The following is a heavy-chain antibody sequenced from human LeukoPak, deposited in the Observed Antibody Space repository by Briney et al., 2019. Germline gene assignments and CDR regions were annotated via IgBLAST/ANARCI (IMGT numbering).Heavy chain of an antibody. CDR3: ARVHKESSSWAH. Sequence: RPGGSLRLSCAGSGFTLSDYWMSWVRQAPGKGLEWVANIKQGRSEKYYVDSVKGRFTISRGNAKNSLYLQMNSLRVEDTAVYYCARVHKESSSWAHWGQGTLVTVSS. D-gene: IGHD6-13*01. V-gene: IGHV3-7*01. CDR2: IKQGRSEK. CDR1: GFTLSDYW. J-gene: IGHJ4*02.